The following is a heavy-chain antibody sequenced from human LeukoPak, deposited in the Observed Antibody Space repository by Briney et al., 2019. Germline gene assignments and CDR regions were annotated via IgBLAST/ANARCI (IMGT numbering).Heavy chain of an antibody. CDR2: ISAYNGNT. V-gene: IGHV1-18*01. D-gene: IGHD5-24*01. J-gene: IGHJ2*01. CDR3: ARDKAPWELQLQAYFDL. Sequence: ASVKVSCKASGYSFSSYGINWVRQAPGQGLEWMGWISAYNGNTNYAQKLQGRVTMTRDTSTSTAYMELRSLRSDDTAVYYCARDKAPWELQLQAYFDLWGRGTLVTVSS. CDR1: GYSFSSYG.